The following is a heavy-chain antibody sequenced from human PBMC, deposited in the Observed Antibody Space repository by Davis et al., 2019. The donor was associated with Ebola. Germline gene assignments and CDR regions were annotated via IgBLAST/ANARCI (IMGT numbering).Heavy chain of an antibody. D-gene: IGHD3-22*01. CDR1: GFTFSSYA. Sequence: GESLKISCAASGFTFSSYAMSWVRQAPGKGLEWVSAISGSGGSTYYADSVKGRFTISRDNSKNTLYLQMNSLRAEDTAVYYCAKDGDSSGCIPEWGQGTLVTVSS. J-gene: IGHJ4*02. CDR3: AKDGDSSGCIPE. V-gene: IGHV3-23*01. CDR2: ISGSGGST.